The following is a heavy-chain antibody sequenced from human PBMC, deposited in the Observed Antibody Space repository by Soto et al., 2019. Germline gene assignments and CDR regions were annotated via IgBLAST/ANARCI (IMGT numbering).Heavy chain of an antibody. CDR2: TYYRSKWYR. J-gene: IGHJ4*02. CDR1: GDSVSSNSAA. CDR3: ARGHDGYVDN. Sequence: PSQTLSLTCAISGDSVSSNSAAWSWIRPSPSRGLEWLGRTYYRSKWYRGYAVSVKSRITINPYTSKNQFSLQLNSVTPEDTAVYYCARGHDGYVDNWGQGTLVTVSS. D-gene: IGHD3-16*01. V-gene: IGHV6-1*01.